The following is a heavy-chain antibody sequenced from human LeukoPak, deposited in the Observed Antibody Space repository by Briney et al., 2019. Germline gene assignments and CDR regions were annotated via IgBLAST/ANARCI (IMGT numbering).Heavy chain of an antibody. CDR2: ISYDGTNK. CDR1: GFTFSSYA. D-gene: IGHD1-26*01. J-gene: IGHJ3*02. V-gene: IGHV3-30*04. CDR3: ASYGDLLNRMQYSGRPGNAFDI. Sequence: GRSLRLSCAASGFTFSSYAMYWVRQAPGKGLEWLTVISYDGTNKYYADSVKGRFTISKDNSTITMYLQMNSLRAEDTAVYYCASYGDLLNRMQYSGRPGNAFDIWGQGTMVTVSS.